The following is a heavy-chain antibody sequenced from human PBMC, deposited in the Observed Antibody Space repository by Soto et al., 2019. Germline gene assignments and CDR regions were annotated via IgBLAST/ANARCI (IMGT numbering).Heavy chain of an antibody. V-gene: IGHV1-69*01. Sequence: QVQLVQSGAEVKKPGSSVKVSCKASGGTFSSYAISWVRQAPGQGLEWMGGIIPIFGTANYAQKFQGRVTITADESTSKAYMELSSLRSEDTAVYYCAALGYCSSTSCRPFDYWGQGTLVTVSS. D-gene: IGHD2-2*01. CDR3: AALGYCSSTSCRPFDY. J-gene: IGHJ4*02. CDR1: GGTFSSYA. CDR2: IIPIFGTA.